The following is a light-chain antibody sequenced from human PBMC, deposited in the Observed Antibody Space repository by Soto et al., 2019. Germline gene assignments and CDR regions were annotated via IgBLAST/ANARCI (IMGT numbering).Light chain of an antibody. V-gene: IGLV1-40*01. Sequence: QSVLTQPPSVSGAPGQRVTISCTGNSSNIEAGYDVHWYQHLPGAAPRLLIYRDTNRPSGVPDRFSGSRSRTSASLAITGLRAEDEAHYYCQSYDSSLSGLVFGGGTKLTVL. CDR2: RDT. CDR1: SSNIEAGYD. CDR3: QSYDSSLSGLV. J-gene: IGLJ2*01.